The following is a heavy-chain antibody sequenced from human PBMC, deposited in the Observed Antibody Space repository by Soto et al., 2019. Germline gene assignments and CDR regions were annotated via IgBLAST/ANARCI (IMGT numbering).Heavy chain of an antibody. CDR3: ARERCYGENPGYYYYYMDV. J-gene: IGHJ6*03. D-gene: IGHD5-18*01. Sequence: ASVKVSCKASGYTFTSYAMHWVRQAPGQRLEWMGWINAGNGNTKYSQKFQGRVTITRDTSASTAYMELSSLRSEDTAVYYCARERCYGENPGYYYYYMDVWGKGTKVTVSS. V-gene: IGHV1-3*01. CDR1: GYTFTSYA. CDR2: INAGNGNT.